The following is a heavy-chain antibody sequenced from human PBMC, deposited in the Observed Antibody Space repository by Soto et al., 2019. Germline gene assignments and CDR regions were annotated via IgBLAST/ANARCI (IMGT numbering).Heavy chain of an antibody. CDR3: ARRARADYYYMDV. D-gene: IGHD6-6*01. CDR2: ISSNGIGT. CDR1: GFTLSSGA. J-gene: IGHJ6*03. Sequence: EVQLVESGGGLAQPGGALRLSCAASGFTLSSGAMDWVRQAPGEGLEYVSGISSNGIGTYYANSVKGRFTISRDNSKNTVYLQMDSLRPEDMAVYYCARRARADYYYMDVWGKGTTVTVS. V-gene: IGHV3-64*01.